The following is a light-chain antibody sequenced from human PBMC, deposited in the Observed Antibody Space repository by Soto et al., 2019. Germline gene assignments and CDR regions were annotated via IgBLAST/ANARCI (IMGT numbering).Light chain of an antibody. V-gene: IGLV3-21*04. CDR3: HVWDXDSDHPV. CDR2: YEI. J-gene: IGLJ2*01. Sequence: SYELTQPPSVSVAPGKTARXTCGGNNIGSKSVHWYQQKPGQAPVLVIYYEIDRPSGIPERFSGSNSGNTATLTITRVDAGDEADYYCHVWDXDSDHPVFGGGTQLTVL. CDR1: NIGSKS.